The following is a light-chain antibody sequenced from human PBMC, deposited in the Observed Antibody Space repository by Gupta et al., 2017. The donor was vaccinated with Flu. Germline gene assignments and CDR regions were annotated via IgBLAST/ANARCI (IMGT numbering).Light chain of an antibody. Sequence: PGERATLSCRAGQSVSSFLAWYQQKPGQAPRLLIYDASNRATGIPARFSGSGSGTDFTLTISSLEPEDFAVYYCQQRSSWPTFGGGTKVEIK. CDR1: QSVSSF. CDR3: QQRSSWPT. CDR2: DAS. J-gene: IGKJ4*01. V-gene: IGKV3-11*01.